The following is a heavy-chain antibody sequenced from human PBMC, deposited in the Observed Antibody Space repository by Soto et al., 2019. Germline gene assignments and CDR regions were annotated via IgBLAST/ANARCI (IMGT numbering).Heavy chain of an antibody. Sequence: SDTLSLTCTVSGGSISSGDYYCSWIRQPPGKGLEWIGYIYYSGSTYYNPSLKSRVTISADTSKNQFSLKLSSVTAADTAVYYCARDRGYCSGGSCYGDWFDPWGQGTLVTVSS. D-gene: IGHD2-15*01. CDR1: GGSISSGDYY. CDR3: ARDRGYCSGGSCYGDWFDP. CDR2: IYYSGST. V-gene: IGHV4-30-4*02. J-gene: IGHJ5*02.